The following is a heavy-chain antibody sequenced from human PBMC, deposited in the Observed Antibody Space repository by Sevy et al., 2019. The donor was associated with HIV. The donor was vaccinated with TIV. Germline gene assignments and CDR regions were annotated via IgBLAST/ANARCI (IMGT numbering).Heavy chain of an antibody. D-gene: IGHD6-19*01. CDR3: AKDLSSGWSYYFDY. V-gene: IGHV3-30*18. CDR1: GFTFSSYG. J-gene: IGHJ4*02. Sequence: GGSLRLSCAASGFTFSSYGMHWVRQAPGKGLEWVAVISYDGSNKYYADSVKGRFTISRDNSKNTLYLQMNSLRAEDTAVYYCAKDLSSGWSYYFDYWGQGTPVTVSS. CDR2: ISYDGSNK.